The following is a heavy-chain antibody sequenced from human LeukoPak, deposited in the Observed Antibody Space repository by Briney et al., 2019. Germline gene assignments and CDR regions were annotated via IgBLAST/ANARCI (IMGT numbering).Heavy chain of an antibody. J-gene: IGHJ4*02. Sequence: GGSLRLSCAASGFTFDDYAMHWVRLAPGKGLEWVSGISWNTGSIGYADSVKGRFTISRDNAKNSLYLQMNSLRAEDTALYYCAKDFGGGTGFDYWGQETLVTVSS. V-gene: IGHV3-9*01. CDR3: AKDFGGGTGFDY. CDR2: ISWNTGSI. CDR1: GFTFDDYA. D-gene: IGHD3-16*01.